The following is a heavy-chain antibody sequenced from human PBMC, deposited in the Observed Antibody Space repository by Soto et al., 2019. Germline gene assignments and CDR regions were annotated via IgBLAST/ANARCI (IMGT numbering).Heavy chain of an antibody. CDR3: ATNYGSGSAHFDY. Sequence: QVQLVQSGAEVKKPGSSVKVSCTASGGTFNFYSISWVRQAPGQGLEWVGRVIPMVGMSEYAQKFQGRVTINADKSTSTAYVNMRSLRSEDTAVYYCATNYGSGSAHFDYWGQGTLVTVSS. CDR2: VIPMVGMS. D-gene: IGHD3-10*01. V-gene: IGHV1-69*02. J-gene: IGHJ4*02. CDR1: GGTFNFYS.